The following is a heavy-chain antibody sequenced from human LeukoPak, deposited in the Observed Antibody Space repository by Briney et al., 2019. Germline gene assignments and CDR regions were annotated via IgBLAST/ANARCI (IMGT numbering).Heavy chain of an antibody. CDR2: IYYSGGT. J-gene: IGHJ6*03. Sequence: SETLSLTCTVSGGSISSYYWSWIRQPPGKGLEWIGYIYYSGGTNYNPSLKSRVTISVDTSKNQFSLKLSSVTAADTAVYYCARARMYYYDSSGYYPLGYYYYYMDVWGKGTTVTVSS. CDR1: GGSISSYY. D-gene: IGHD3-22*01. CDR3: ARARMYYYDSSGYYPLGYYYYYMDV. V-gene: IGHV4-59*01.